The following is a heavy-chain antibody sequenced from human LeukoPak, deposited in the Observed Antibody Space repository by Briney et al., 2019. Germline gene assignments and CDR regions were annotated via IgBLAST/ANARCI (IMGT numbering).Heavy chain of an antibody. V-gene: IGHV3-30*02. CDR3: AKDLGTGYCSSTSCSLIPPMDV. Sequence: GGSLRLSCAASGFTFGSYGMHWVRQAPGKGLEWVAFIRYDGSNKYYADSVKGRFTISRDNSKNTLYLQMNSLRAEDTAVYYCAKDLGTGYCSSTSCSLIPPMDVWGKGTTVTVSS. CDR1: GFTFGSYG. D-gene: IGHD2-2*01. J-gene: IGHJ6*04. CDR2: IRYDGSNK.